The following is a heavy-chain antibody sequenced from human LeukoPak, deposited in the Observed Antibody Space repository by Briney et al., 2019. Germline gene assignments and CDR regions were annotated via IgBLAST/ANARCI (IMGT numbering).Heavy chain of an antibody. CDR1: GFTFSDYY. D-gene: IGHD3-3*01. CDR2: ISGSGGST. Sequence: SGGGLVKPGGSLRLSCAASGFTFSDYYMSWIRQAPGKGLEWVSAISGSGGSTYYADSVKGRFTISRDNSKNTLYLQMNSLRAEDTAVYYCARDIEFDFWSGYRENRNWFDPWGQGTLVTVSS. J-gene: IGHJ5*02. V-gene: IGHV3-23*01. CDR3: ARDIEFDFWSGYRENRNWFDP.